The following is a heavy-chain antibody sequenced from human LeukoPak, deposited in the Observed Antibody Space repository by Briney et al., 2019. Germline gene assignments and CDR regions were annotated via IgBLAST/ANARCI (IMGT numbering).Heavy chain of an antibody. Sequence: GGSLRLSCAASGFTLSSYWMHWVRHTPGKGPVWVSRINSDGSSTSYADSVKGRFTISRDNSKNTLYLQMNSLRAEDTAVYYCAREYYYDSSGYYLVGDYWGQGTLVTVSS. V-gene: IGHV3-74*01. D-gene: IGHD3-22*01. CDR3: AREYYYDSSGYYLVGDY. J-gene: IGHJ4*02. CDR1: GFTLSSYW. CDR2: INSDGSST.